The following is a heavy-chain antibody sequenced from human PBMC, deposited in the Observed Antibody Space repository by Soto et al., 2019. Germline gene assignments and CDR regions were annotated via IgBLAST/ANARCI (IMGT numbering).Heavy chain of an antibody. CDR3: ARDFPPSSIAAREDDY. D-gene: IGHD6-6*01. V-gene: IGHV3-7*01. J-gene: IGHJ4*02. CDR1: GFTFSSYW. CDR2: IKQDGSEK. Sequence: GGSLRLSCAASGFTFSSYWMSWVRQAPGKGLEWVANIKQDGSEKYYVDSVKGRFTISRDNAKNSLYLQMNSLRAEDTAVYYCARDFPPSSIAAREDDYWGQGTLVTVSS.